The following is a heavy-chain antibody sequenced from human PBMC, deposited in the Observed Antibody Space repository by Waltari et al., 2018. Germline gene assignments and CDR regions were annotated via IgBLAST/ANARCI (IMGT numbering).Heavy chain of an antibody. CDR1: EYHFTNFP. CDR3: ATRHLLQGLVETAY. V-gene: IGHV1-3*01. D-gene: IGHD1-26*01. CDR2: VNVGVSMT. Sequence: QVKVLHPGPEVKKPGASGKFSYRFSEYHFTNFPVHWWRLAPGQKFECLGWVNVGVSMTKTSRKFNDRLSVTKETSATTVYMELRGLRSQDTAVYYCATRHLLQGLVETAYWGQGTQVNVST. J-gene: IGHJ4*02.